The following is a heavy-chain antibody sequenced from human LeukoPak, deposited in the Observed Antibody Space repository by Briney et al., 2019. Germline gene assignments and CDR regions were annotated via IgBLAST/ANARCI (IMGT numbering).Heavy chain of an antibody. Sequence: NSSETLSLTCTVSGGSISSYYWSWIRQPPGKGLEWIGYIYTSGSTNYNPSLRSRVTISVDTSKNQFSLKLSSVTAADTAVYYCARHQLTPYYDFWSGYYTGWFDPWGQGTLVTVSS. CDR1: GGSISSYY. CDR3: ARHQLTPYYDFWSGYYTGWFDP. J-gene: IGHJ5*02. CDR2: IYTSGST. V-gene: IGHV4-4*09. D-gene: IGHD3-3*01.